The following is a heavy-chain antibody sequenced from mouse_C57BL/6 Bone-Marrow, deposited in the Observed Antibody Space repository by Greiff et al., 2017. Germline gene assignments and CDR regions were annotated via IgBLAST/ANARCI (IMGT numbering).Heavy chain of an antibody. Sequence: EVMLVESGGGLVQPGGSLQLSCAASGFTFSDYGMAWVRQAPRKGPAWVAFISNLAYSIYYADTVTGRFTISRENAKNTLYLEMSSLRSEDTAMDYCARNPYYDAMDYWGQGTSVTVSS. CDR3: ARNPYYDAMDY. J-gene: IGHJ4*01. CDR2: ISNLAYSI. CDR1: GFTFSDYG. V-gene: IGHV5-15*01.